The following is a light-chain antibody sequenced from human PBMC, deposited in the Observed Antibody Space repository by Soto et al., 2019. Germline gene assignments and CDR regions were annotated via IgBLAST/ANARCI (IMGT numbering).Light chain of an antibody. Sequence: QSVLTQPPSLSGAPGQRVTISCTGSSSNIGAGYNVHWYQQLPGTAPKLLIYGNTNRPSGVPVRFSGAKSGTSASLAITGLEAEDEADYYCQSYDSTVSGSRVVFGGVTKVTVL. CDR1: SSNIGAGYN. CDR3: QSYDSTVSGSRVV. CDR2: GNT. J-gene: IGLJ3*02. V-gene: IGLV1-40*01.